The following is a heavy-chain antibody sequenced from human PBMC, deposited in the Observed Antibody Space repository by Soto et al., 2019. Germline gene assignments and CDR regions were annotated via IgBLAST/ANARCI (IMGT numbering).Heavy chain of an antibody. J-gene: IGHJ6*02. CDR3: ARRQYYYDSSSVMDV. CDR2: IYPGDSDT. CDR1: GYSFTNYW. V-gene: IGHV5-51*01. Sequence: PGESLKISCQGSGYSFTNYWIGWVRQMPGKGLEWMGSIYPGDSDTRYSPSFQGQVTISADKSISTAYLQWSSLQASDTAMYYCARRQYYYDSSSVMDVWGQGTTVTVS. D-gene: IGHD3-22*01.